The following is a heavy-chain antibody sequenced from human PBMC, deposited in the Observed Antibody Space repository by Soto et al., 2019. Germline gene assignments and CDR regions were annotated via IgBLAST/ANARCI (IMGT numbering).Heavy chain of an antibody. J-gene: IGHJ6*02. Sequence: EVQLVESGGGLVKPGGSLRLSCAASGFTFSNAWMNWFRQAPGKGLEWVGRIKSKTDGGTTDYAAPVKGRFTISRDDSKNTLYLQMNSLKTEDTAVYYCTTGPLWFGELTYYYYGMDVWGQGTTVTVSS. CDR2: IKSKTDGGTT. D-gene: IGHD3-10*01. CDR1: GFTFSNAW. CDR3: TTGPLWFGELTYYYYGMDV. V-gene: IGHV3-15*07.